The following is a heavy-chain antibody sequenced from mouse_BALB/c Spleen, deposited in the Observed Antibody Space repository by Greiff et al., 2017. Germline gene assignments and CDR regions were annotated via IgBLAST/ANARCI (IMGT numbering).Heavy chain of an antibody. CDR3: ARGGY. J-gene: IGHJ2*01. CDR1: GFTFSDYY. V-gene: IGHV5-4*02. CDR2: ISDGGSYT. Sequence: DVKLVESGGGLVKPGGSLKLSCAASGFTFSDYYMYWVRQTPEKRLEWVATISDGGSYTYYPDSVKGRFTISRDNAKNNLYLQMSSLKSEDTAMYYCARGGYWGQGTTLTVSS.